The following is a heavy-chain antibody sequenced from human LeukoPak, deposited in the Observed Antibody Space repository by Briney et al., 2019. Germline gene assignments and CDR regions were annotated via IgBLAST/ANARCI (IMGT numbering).Heavy chain of an antibody. J-gene: IGHJ4*02. Sequence: ASVTVSCKASGYTFTGYYMHWVRQAPGQGLEWMGWINPNSGGTNYAQKFQGRVTMTRDTSISTAYMELSRLRSDDAAVYYCARVWGYSSGYYNWGQGTLVTVSS. CDR2: INPNSGGT. V-gene: IGHV1-2*02. D-gene: IGHD3-22*01. CDR1: GYTFTGYY. CDR3: ARVWGYSSGYYN.